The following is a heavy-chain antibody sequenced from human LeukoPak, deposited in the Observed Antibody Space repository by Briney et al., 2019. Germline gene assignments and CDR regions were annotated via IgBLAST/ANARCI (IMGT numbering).Heavy chain of an antibody. CDR1: GGSISTYY. CDR2: VHDSGST. CDR3: ARGFYDSSGYYYALDP. V-gene: IGHV4-59*01. J-gene: IGHJ5*02. Sequence: SETLSLTCTVSGGSISTYYWNWIRQPPGKGLEWIGYVHDSGSTNYNPSLKSRVTISLDTTKNQFSLKLSSVTAADTAVYYCARGFYDSSGYYYALDPWGQGTLVTVSS. D-gene: IGHD3-22*01.